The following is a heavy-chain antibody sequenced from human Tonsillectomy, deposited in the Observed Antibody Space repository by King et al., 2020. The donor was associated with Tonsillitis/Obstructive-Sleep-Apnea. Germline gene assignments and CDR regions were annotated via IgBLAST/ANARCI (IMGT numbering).Heavy chain of an antibody. V-gene: IGHV3-9*01. CDR1: GFTFKDYA. CDR2: ISWNSGSV. Sequence: VQLVESGGGLVQPGRSLRLSCVASGFTFKDYAMYWVRQAPGKGLEWVSGISWNSGSVAYADCVKGRSTISRDNAKNSLYLEMNSLRPEDTALYYCAKDLIIAVSGTPGDTFDIWGQGTMVTVSS. CDR3: AKDLIIAVSGTPGDTFDI. J-gene: IGHJ3*02. D-gene: IGHD6-13*01.